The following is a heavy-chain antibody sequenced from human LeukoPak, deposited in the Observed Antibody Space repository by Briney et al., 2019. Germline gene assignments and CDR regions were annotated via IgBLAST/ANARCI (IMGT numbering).Heavy chain of an antibody. CDR1: GASVGDYY. V-gene: IGHV4-4*07. J-gene: IGHJ5*02. CDR3: AVDNRDL. CDR2: IYTSGNT. Sequence: SETLSHTCTVSGASVGDYYWSWIRQAAGKGLEWLGRIYTSGNTIYNPSLQSRVTISVDVSKNQFSLRLISMTAADTGIYYCAVDNRDLWGQGTLVTVSS. D-gene: IGHD2/OR15-2a*01.